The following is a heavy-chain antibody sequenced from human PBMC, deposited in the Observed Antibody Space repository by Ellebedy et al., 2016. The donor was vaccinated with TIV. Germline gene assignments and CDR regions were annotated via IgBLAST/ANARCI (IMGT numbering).Heavy chain of an antibody. CDR2: IHSGGNT. Sequence: GESLKISCAASGFTVSNNYMSWVRQAPGKGLEWVSVIHSGGNTFYAESVKGRFTISRDSSQNTLYLQMDSLRAEDTAVYYCASSPSQGYWGQGTLVTVSS. V-gene: IGHV3-53*01. CDR1: GFTVSNNY. CDR3: ASSPSQGY. J-gene: IGHJ4*02.